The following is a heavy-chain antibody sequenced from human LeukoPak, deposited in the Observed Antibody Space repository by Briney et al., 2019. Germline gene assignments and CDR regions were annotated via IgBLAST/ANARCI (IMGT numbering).Heavy chain of an antibody. Sequence: PSETLSLTCTVSGGSISTGGYYWSWIRQHPEKGLEWIGYIYYSGSTYYNPSLKSRVTISEDTSTNQFSLKLSSVAAADTAVYYCVRGRGDYYDSSGGYYFDFWGQGTLVTVSS. J-gene: IGHJ4*02. D-gene: IGHD3-22*01. CDR3: VRGRGDYYDSSGGYYFDF. CDR1: GGSISTGGYY. V-gene: IGHV4-31*03. CDR2: IYYSGST.